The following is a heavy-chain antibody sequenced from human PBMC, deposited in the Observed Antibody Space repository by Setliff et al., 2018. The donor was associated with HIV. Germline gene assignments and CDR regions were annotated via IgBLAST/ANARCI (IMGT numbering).Heavy chain of an antibody. V-gene: IGHV1-18*04. CDR3: ARDNYDDYSRVQMDV. Sequence: ASVKVSCKASGYTFTSYGISWVRQAPGQGLEWMGWISTYKGNTKYEQKFQGRVTMTTDTSTSTAYMELRSLRSDDTAIYYCARDNYDDYSRVQMDVWGRGTTVTVSS. CDR2: ISTYKGNT. J-gene: IGHJ6*04. CDR1: GYTFTSYG. D-gene: IGHD4-17*01.